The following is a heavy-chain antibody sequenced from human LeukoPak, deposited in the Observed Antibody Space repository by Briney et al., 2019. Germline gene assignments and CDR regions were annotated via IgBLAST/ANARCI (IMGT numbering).Heavy chain of an antibody. CDR2: ISYSGTT. J-gene: IGHJ4*02. CDR1: GGSISTYY. Sequence: SETLSLTCAVSGGSISTYYWSWIRQPPGKGLEWIGYISYSGTTSYNPSLESRVTMSVGTSENQFSLKLTSVTAADTAVYYCARWPSTWSFDYWGQGTLVTVSS. V-gene: IGHV4-59*01. D-gene: IGHD6-13*01. CDR3: ARWPSTWSFDY.